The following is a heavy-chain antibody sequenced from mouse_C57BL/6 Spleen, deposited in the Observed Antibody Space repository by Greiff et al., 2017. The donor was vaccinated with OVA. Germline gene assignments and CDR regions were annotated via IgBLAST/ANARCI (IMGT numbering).Heavy chain of an antibody. J-gene: IGHJ2*01. CDR2: ISDGGSYT. CDR3: AREWRDYFDY. CDR1: GFTFSSYA. Sequence: EVQRVESGGGLVKPGGSLKLSCAASGFTFSSYAMSWVRQTPEKRLEWVATISDGGSYTYYPDNVKGRFTISRDNAENNLYLQMSHLKSEDTAMYYCAREWRDYFDYWGEGTTLSVSS. V-gene: IGHV5-4*01.